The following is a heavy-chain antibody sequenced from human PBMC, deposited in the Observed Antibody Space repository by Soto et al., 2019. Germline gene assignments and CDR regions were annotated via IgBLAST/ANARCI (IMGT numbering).Heavy chain of an antibody. D-gene: IGHD6-19*01. V-gene: IGHV2-5*01. J-gene: IGHJ4*02. CDR1: GFSLTTSGVG. CDR2: VSWNDDK. Sequence: SGPTLVNPTQTLSLTCTFSGFSLTTSGVGMGWIRQPPGKALEWLALVSWNDDKRYSPYLKSRLTITKDTSKNQVVLTMTNMDPVDTATYYCAHCLAVAGVFDYWGQGTLVTVSS. CDR3: AHCLAVAGVFDY.